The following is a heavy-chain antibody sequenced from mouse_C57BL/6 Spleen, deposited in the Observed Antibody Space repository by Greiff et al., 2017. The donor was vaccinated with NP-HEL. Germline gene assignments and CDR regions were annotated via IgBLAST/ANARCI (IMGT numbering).Heavy chain of an antibody. CDR3: QSFITTVVAGAMDY. CDR1: GYTFTSYW. J-gene: IGHJ4*01. V-gene: IGHV1-64*01. CDR2: IHPNSGST. D-gene: IGHD1-1*01. Sequence: QVQLQQPGAELVKPGASVKLSCKASGYTFTSYWMHWVKQRPGQGLEWIGMIHPNSGSTNYNEKFKSKATLTVDKSSSTAYMQLSSLTSEDSAVYYCQSFITTVVAGAMDYWGQGTSVTVSS.